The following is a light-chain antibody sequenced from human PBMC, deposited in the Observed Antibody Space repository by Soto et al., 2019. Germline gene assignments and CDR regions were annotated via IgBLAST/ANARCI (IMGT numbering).Light chain of an antibody. J-gene: IGKJ2*01. CDR2: DAS. CDR1: QSVSSNY. CDR3: HHFGSSRHT. Sequence: ESVLTQSPGTLSLSPGERATLSCRASQSVSSNYLAWYQQKPGQAPRLLIYDASNRATGIPVRFSGSGSGTDFTLTISRLEPEDFAVYYCHHFGSSRHTFGQGTK. V-gene: IGKV3-20*01.